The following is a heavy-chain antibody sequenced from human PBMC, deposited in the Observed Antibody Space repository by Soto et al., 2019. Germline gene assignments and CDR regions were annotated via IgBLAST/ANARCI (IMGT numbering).Heavy chain of an antibody. Sequence: SVKVSCKASVYTFTSYAMHWVRQAPGQRLEWMGWINAGNGNTKYSQKFQGRVTMTRDTSTSTAYLELSSLRSEDTAVYYCARDSYGTLGVYWGQGTLVTVSS. CDR1: VYTFTSYA. CDR3: ARDSYGTLGVY. V-gene: IGHV1-3*01. J-gene: IGHJ4*02. CDR2: INAGNGNT. D-gene: IGHD1-26*01.